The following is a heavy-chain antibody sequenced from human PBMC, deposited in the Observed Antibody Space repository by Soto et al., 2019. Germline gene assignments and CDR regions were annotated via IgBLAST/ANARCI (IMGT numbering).Heavy chain of an antibody. CDR1: GASIIDYY. Sequence: QVQLRESGPGLVKPSETLSLTCTVSGASIIDYYWSCIRQPPGKGLEWIGHIFHSGITNYNPSLASRVTMSVDTSKNQFSLKLSSMTAADTAVYYCESKKWLDDWGQGTLVTVS. J-gene: IGHJ4*02. D-gene: IGHD5-12*01. CDR2: IFHSGIT. CDR3: ESKKWLDD. V-gene: IGHV4-59*01.